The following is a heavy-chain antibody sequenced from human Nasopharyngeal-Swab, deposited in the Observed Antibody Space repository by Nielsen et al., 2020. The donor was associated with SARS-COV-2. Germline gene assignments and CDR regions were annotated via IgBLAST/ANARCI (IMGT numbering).Heavy chain of an antibody. CDR1: GGSISSNSYY. J-gene: IGHJ4*02. V-gene: IGHV4-39*07. CDR3: ARGSRGYYFDY. D-gene: IGHD2-15*01. CDR2: IYYSGST. Sequence: SETLSLTCTVSGGSISSNSYYWGWIRQPPGKGLEWIGNIYYSGSTSYNPSLKSRVTISVDTSKNQFSLKLSSVTAADTAVYYCARGSRGYYFDYWGQGTLVTVSS.